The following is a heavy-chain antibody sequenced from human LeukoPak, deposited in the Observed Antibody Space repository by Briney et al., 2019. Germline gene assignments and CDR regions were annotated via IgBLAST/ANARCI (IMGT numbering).Heavy chain of an antibody. V-gene: IGHV3-21*01. J-gene: IGHJ4*02. Sequence: GGSLRLSCAASGFTFSNSAMNWVRQVAGKGLEWVSSIDYDSSHIYYAASVRGRFTISRDNARNSVYLQMNSLRVEDTAVYYCARDPLRYLRVGHYDYWGQGTLVAVSS. CDR1: GFTFSNSA. CDR2: IDYDSSHI. D-gene: IGHD3-9*01. CDR3: ARDPLRYLRVGHYDY.